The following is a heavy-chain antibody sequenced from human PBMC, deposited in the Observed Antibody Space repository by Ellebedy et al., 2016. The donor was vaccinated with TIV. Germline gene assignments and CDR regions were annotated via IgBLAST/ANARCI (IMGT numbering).Heavy chain of an antibody. D-gene: IGHD2-2*01. J-gene: IGHJ5*02. Sequence: SETLSLTXTVSGDPITSGGYHWTWIRQHPGKGLEWIGYIYYRGSTHYNPSLKSRLTISVDTSKNQFSLMLTSVTAADTAVYYCARGAIVVVPAASSDWFDPWGQGTLVTDSS. V-gene: IGHV4-31*03. CDR3: ARGAIVVVPAASSDWFDP. CDR2: IYYRGST. CDR1: GDPITSGGYH.